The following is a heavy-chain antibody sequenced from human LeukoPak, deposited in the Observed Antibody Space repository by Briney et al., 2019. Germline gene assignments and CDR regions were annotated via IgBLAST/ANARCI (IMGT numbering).Heavy chain of an antibody. J-gene: IGHJ4*02. D-gene: IGHD5-24*01. CDR2: ISYDGSNK. CDR1: GFSFGDYA. CDR3: ARDLRWLQCFDY. V-gene: IGHV3-30-3*01. Sequence: PGGSLRLSCAASGFSFGDYALHWVRQAPGKGLEWVAIISYDGSNKEYADSLKGRFTISRDNSKNMLYLQMSSLRVEDTAVYYCARDLRWLQCFDYWGRGTLVTVSS.